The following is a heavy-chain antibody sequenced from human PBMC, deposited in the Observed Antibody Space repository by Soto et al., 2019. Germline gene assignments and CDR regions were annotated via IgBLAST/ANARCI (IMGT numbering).Heavy chain of an antibody. D-gene: IGHD2-15*01. J-gene: IGHJ4*02. CDR1: GGSFSGYY. CDR3: ARGQVVAAQH. V-gene: IGHV4-59*01. Sequence: PSETLSLTCAVYGGSFSGYYWSWFRQPPGKGLEWIGYIYYSGSTNYNPSLKSRVTISVDTSKNQFSLKLSSVTAADTAVYYCARGQVVAAQHWGQGTLVTVSS. CDR2: IYYSGST.